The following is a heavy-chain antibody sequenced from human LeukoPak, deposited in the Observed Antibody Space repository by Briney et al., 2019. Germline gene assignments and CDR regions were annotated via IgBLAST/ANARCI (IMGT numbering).Heavy chain of an antibody. CDR1: YGSISDISYY. J-gene: IGHJ4*02. CDR3: ARGSHWNQLHYFDY. Sequence: IPSETLSLTCTVSYGSISDISYYWGWIRQPPGKGLEWIGSIYHSGSTNYNPSLKSRVTISVDKSKNQFSLNLSSVTAADTAVYYCARGSHWNQLHYFDYWGQGTLVTVSS. D-gene: IGHD1-1*01. CDR2: IYHSGST. V-gene: IGHV4-39*07.